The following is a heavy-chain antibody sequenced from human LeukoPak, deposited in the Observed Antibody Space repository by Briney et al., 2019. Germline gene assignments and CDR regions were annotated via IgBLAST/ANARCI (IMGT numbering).Heavy chain of an antibody. J-gene: IGHJ6*03. CDR2: IYHSGST. V-gene: IGHV4-38-2*01. CDR1: GYSISSGYY. Sequence: SETLSLXCAVSGYSISSGYYWGSILQPPGKGLEWIGSIYHSGSTYYNPSLKSRVTISVDTSKNQFSLKLSSVTAADTAVYYCAGVREDIVVCAIGPYYYYHMDVWGKGTTVTVSS. D-gene: IGHD2-2*01. CDR3: AGVREDIVVCAIGPYYYYHMDV.